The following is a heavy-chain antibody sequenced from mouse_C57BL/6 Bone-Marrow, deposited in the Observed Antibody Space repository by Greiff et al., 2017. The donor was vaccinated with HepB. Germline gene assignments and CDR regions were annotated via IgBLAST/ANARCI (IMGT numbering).Heavy chain of an antibody. D-gene: IGHD1-1*01. Sequence: VQLKQSGAELVRPGASVKLSCTASGFNIKDDYMHWVKQRPEQGLEWIGWIDPENGDTEYASKFQGKATITADTSSNTAYLQLSSLTSEDTAVYYCTRVFTTVVAYYFDYWGQGTTLTVSS. V-gene: IGHV14-4*01. CDR2: IDPENGDT. CDR1: GFNIKDDY. J-gene: IGHJ2*01. CDR3: TRVFTTVVAYYFDY.